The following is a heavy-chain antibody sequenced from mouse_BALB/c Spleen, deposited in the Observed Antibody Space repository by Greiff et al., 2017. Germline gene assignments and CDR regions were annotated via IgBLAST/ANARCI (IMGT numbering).Heavy chain of an antibody. J-gene: IGHJ2*01. V-gene: IGHV5-12-1*01. Sequence: EVKLVESGGGLVKPGGSLKLSCAASGFAFSSYDMSWVRQTPEKRLEWVAYISSGGGSTYYPDTVKGRFTISRDNAKNTLYLQMSSLKSEDTAMYYCARHDSAVVAPFDYWGQGTTLTVSS. CDR1: GFAFSSYD. D-gene: IGHD1-1*01. CDR3: ARHDSAVVAPFDY. CDR2: ISSGGGST.